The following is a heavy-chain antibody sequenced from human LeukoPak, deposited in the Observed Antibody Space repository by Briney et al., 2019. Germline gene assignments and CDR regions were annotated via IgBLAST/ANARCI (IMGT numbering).Heavy chain of an antibody. V-gene: IGHV1-18*01. D-gene: IGHD2-2*01. CDR2: ISAYNGNT. CDR1: GYTFTSYG. CDR3: ARDEGSCSSTSCYYDFDY. J-gene: IGHJ4*02. Sequence: ASVKVSCKASGYTFTSYGISWVRQAPGQGLEWMGWISAYNGNTNYAQKLQGRVTMTTDTSTSTAYIELRSLRSDDTAVYYCARDEGSCSSTSCYYDFDYWGQGTLVTVSS.